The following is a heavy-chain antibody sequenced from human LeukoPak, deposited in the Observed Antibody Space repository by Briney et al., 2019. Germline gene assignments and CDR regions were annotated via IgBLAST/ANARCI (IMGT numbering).Heavy chain of an antibody. CDR2: IRWSSRSI. J-gene: IGHJ1*01. CDR3: AKDICVRGVITRSFFF. D-gene: IGHD3-10*02. CDR1: GFTLDDYA. Sequence: GGSLRLSCAAWGFTLDDYAMQGVRHAGGGGVEGVSGIRWSSRSIGYTDSVNCRFTISRDNATTSLYLQMNSLRAEDTALYYCAKDICVRGVITRSFFFWGQGTLVTVSS. V-gene: IGHV3-9*01.